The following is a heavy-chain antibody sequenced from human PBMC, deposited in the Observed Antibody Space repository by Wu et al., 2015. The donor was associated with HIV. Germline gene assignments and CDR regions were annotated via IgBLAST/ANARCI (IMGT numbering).Heavy chain of an antibody. Sequence: QVQLVQSGAEVKKPGSSVKVSCKASGGTFSSYAISWVRQAPGQGLEWMGRIIPIFGTANYAQKFQGRVTITADESTSTAYMELSSLRSEDTAVYYCARVKRSGYDYVSFGYFDLVGPWPPWSLSSS. D-gene: IGHD5-12*01. CDR3: ARVKRSGYDYVSFGYFDL. V-gene: IGHV1-69*13. CDR2: IIPIFGTA. J-gene: IGHJ2*01. CDR1: GGTFSSYA.